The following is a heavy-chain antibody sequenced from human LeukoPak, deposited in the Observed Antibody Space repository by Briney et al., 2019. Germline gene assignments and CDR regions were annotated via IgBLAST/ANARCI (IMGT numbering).Heavy chain of an antibody. CDR2: ISYDGSNK. CDR1: GFTFSSYA. V-gene: IGHV3-30-3*01. J-gene: IGHJ4*02. Sequence: GGSLRLSCAASGFTFSSYAMHWVRQAPGKGLEWVAVISYDGSNKYYADSVKGRFTISRDNSKNTLYLQMNSLRAEDTAVYYCARDGDIAAAETFDYWGQGTLVTVSS. CDR3: ARDGDIAAAETFDY. D-gene: IGHD6-13*01.